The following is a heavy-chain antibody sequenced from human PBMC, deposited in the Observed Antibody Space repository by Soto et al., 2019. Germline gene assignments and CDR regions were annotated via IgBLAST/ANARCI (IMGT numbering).Heavy chain of an antibody. J-gene: IGHJ6*02. V-gene: IGHV1-8*01. Sequence: ASVKVSCKASGYTFSNYEINWVRQASGQGLEWMGRMNPNDGNTGYAQNFQGRVSMTRNTSINTAYMELSSLRSDDTAVYYCARDPELYGMDVWGQGTTVTVSS. D-gene: IGHD3-10*01. CDR1: GYTFSNYE. CDR2: MNPNDGNT. CDR3: ARDPELYGMDV.